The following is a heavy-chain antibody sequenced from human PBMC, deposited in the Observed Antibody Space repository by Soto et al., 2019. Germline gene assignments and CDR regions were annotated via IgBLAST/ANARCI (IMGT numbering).Heavy chain of an antibody. J-gene: IGHJ6*02. Sequence: QVHLVQSGAEVKKPGTSVKVSCQASGYTFSTYGISWVRQAPGQGLEWMGWINVFNGATNYAHQLQGRVTMTTDTSTSTAYMDLRSLRSADTAVYYCAREGPAAGDYYYYGMDVWGQGTTVTVSS. D-gene: IGHD6-13*01. CDR3: AREGPAAGDYYYYGMDV. V-gene: IGHV1-18*01. CDR1: GYTFSTYG. CDR2: INVFNGAT.